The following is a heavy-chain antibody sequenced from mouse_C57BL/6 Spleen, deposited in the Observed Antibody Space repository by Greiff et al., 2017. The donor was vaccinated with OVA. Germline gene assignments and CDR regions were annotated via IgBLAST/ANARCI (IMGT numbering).Heavy chain of an antibody. Sequence: QVQLQQSGAELVRPGASVTLSCKASGYTFTDYEMHWVKQTPVHGLEWIGAIDPETGGTAYNQKFKGKAILTADKSSSTAYMELRSLTSEDSVVYCCTRGKGYVDGFDYWGQGTTLTVSS. V-gene: IGHV1-15*01. D-gene: IGHD2-13*01. J-gene: IGHJ2*01. CDR2: IDPETGGT. CDR1: GYTFTDYE. CDR3: TRGKGYVDGFDY.